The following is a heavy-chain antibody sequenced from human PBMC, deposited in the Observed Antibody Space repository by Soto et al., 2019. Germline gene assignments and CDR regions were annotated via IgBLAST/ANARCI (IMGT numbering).Heavy chain of an antibody. CDR1: GYTFTSYY. CDR2: INPSGGST. CDR3: ARVKDIVVVPAAMRDDALDI. J-gene: IGHJ3*02. D-gene: IGHD2-2*01. Sequence: ASVKVSCKASGYTFTSYYMHWVRQAPGQGLEWMGIINPSGGSTSYAQKFQGRVTMTRDTSTSTVYMELSSLRSEDTAVYYCARVKDIVVVPAAMRDDALDIWGQGTMVTVSS. V-gene: IGHV1-46*03.